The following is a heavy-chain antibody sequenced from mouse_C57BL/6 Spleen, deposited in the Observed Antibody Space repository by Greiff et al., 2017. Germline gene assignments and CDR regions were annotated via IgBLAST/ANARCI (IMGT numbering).Heavy chain of an antibody. V-gene: IGHV14-4*01. J-gene: IGHJ4*01. CDR3: TLFTTVVAHYYAMDY. D-gene: IGHD1-1*01. CDR1: GFNIKDDY. CDR2: IDPENGDT. Sequence: EVQLQQSGAELVRPGASVKLSCTASGFNIKDDYMHWVKQRPEQGLEWIGWIDPENGDTEYASKFQGKATITADTSSNTAYLQLSSLTSEDTAVYYCTLFTTVVAHYYAMDYWGQGTSVTVSS.